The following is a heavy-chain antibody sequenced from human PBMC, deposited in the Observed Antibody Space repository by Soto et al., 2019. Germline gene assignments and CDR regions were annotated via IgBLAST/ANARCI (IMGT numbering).Heavy chain of an antibody. CDR2: ISGSSSYI. CDR3: ARDEAYCSGTGCRDYYHYMDV. CDR1: GFSFTDYS. J-gene: IGHJ6*03. Sequence: EVQLVESGGGLVKPGGSLRLSCAASGFSFTDYSMNWVRQAPGKGLEWVSSISGSSSYIYYADSLKGRFTVSRDNAERSLFLQMNSLGAEDTAVYYCARDEAYCSGTGCRDYYHYMDVWGKGTTVTVSS. D-gene: IGHD2-2*01. V-gene: IGHV3-21*01.